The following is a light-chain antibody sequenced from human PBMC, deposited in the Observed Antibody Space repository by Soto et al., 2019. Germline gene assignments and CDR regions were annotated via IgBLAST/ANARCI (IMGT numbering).Light chain of an antibody. J-gene: IGKJ1*01. V-gene: IGKV1-5*01. CDR2: DAS. CDR3: QQYNGYPCT. Sequence: DFHLPHSPSTLSASVGVRVTITCRASESVNSWLAGYQQKPGKAPKLLIYDASSLESGVPSRVRGSGSGTKFSTTISSLHPADLASYYCQQYNGYPCTFGHGTKV. CDR1: ESVNSW.